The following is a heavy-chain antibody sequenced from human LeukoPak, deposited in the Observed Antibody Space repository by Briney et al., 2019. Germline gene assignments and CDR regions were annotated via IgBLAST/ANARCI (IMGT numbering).Heavy chain of an antibody. D-gene: IGHD6-13*01. CDR3: ARGIAAAPRYYYYGMDV. Sequence: SETLSLTCAVSGGSISSGGYSWSWIRQPPGKGLEWIGYIYHSGSTYYNPSLKSRVTISVDRSKNQFSLKLSSVTAADTAVYYCARGIAAAPRYYYYGMDVWAKGPRSPSP. V-gene: IGHV4-30-2*01. J-gene: IGHJ6*02. CDR2: IYHSGST. CDR1: GGSISSGGYS.